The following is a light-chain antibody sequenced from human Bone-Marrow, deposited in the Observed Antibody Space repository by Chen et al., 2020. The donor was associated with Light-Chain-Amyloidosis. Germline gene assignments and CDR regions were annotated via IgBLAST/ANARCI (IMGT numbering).Light chain of an antibody. CDR3: QQYGTSPLT. CDR2: GSS. Sequence: EIVLTQSPGTLSLSPGEGANLSYRASQTISSNYLTWYQQKFGQAPRLLIYGSSSRATGIPDRCTGSGSGTDFTLTINRLEPQDFAMYYCQQYGTSPLTCGGGTKVEIK. V-gene: IGKV3-20*01. J-gene: IGKJ4*01. CDR1: QTISSNY.